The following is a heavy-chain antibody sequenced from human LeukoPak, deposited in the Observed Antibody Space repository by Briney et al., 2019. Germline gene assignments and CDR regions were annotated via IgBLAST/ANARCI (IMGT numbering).Heavy chain of an antibody. CDR3: ARDLKGVNNWFDP. CDR2: IYYSGST. V-gene: IGHV4-59*01. CDR1: GGSISSYY. Sequence: PSETLSLTCIASGGSISSYYWSWIRQPPGKGLEWIGYIYYSGSTNYNPSLKSRVTISVDTSKNQFSLKLSSVTAADTAVYYCARDLKGVNNWFDPWGQGTLVTVS. J-gene: IGHJ5*02.